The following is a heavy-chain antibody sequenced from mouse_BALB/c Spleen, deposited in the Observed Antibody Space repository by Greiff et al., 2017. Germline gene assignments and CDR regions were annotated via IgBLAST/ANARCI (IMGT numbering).Heavy chain of an antibody. J-gene: IGHJ4*01. CDR2: ISSGSSTI. V-gene: IGHV5-17*02. CDR1: GFTFSRFG. D-gene: IGHD2-3*01. CDR3: ARGLLQAMDY. Sequence: EVKLMESGGGLVQPGGSRKLSCAASGFTFSRFGMHWVRQAPEKGLEWVAYISSGSSTIYYADTVKGRFTISRDNPKNTLFLQMTSLRSEDTAMYYCARGLLQAMDYWGQGTSVTVSS.